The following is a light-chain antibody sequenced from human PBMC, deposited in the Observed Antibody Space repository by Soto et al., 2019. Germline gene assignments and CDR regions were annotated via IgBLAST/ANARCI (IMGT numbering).Light chain of an antibody. CDR1: QGISSW. Sequence: DIQMTQSPSSVSASVGDRVTITCRASQGISSWLAWYQQVPGKAPKLLIYKASTLKSGVPSRFSGSGSGTEFTLTISSLQPDDFATYYCQHYNSYSEAFGQGTKVELK. CDR2: KAS. J-gene: IGKJ1*01. V-gene: IGKV1-5*03. CDR3: QHYNSYSEA.